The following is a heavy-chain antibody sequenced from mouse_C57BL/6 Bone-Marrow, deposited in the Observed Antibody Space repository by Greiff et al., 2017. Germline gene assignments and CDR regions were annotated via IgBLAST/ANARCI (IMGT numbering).Heavy chain of an antibody. V-gene: IGHV2-5*01. Sequence: QVHVKQSGPGLVQPSQSLSITCTVSGFPLTSYGVHWVRQSPGKGLEWLGVIWRGGSTDYNAAFMSRLSITKDNSKSQVFFKMNSLQADDTAIYCCANERGIYYDVEDAMDYWGQGTSVSVSS. J-gene: IGHJ4*01. D-gene: IGHD2-4*01. CDR3: ANERGIYYDVEDAMDY. CDR1: GFPLTSYG. CDR2: IWRGGST.